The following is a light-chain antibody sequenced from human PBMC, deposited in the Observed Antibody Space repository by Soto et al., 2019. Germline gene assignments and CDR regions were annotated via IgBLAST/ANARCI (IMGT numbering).Light chain of an antibody. CDR1: QSVSSTY. J-gene: IGKJ5*01. Sequence: EIVLTQSPCTLSLSPGERATLSCGASQSVSSTYLAWYQQKPGQAPRLLIYDASKRATGIPARFSGSGSGTNITLTISSLAPEDVELYYCQQHRCWQVTFGQGTRVDIK. CDR3: QQHRCWQVT. V-gene: IGKV3D-20*02. CDR2: DAS.